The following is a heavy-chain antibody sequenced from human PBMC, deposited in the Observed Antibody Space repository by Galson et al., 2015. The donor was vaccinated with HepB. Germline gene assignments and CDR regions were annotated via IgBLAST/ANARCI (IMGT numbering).Heavy chain of an antibody. CDR1: GFTVSSNY. Sequence: SLRLSCAASGFTVSSNYMSWVRQAPGKGLEWVSVIYSGGSTYYADSVKGRFTISRDNSKNTLYHQMNSLRAEDTAVYYCAKDGNYYDSSGYYNYWGQGTLVTVSS. V-gene: IGHV3-66*01. CDR2: IYSGGST. D-gene: IGHD3-22*01. CDR3: AKDGNYYDSSGYYNY. J-gene: IGHJ4*02.